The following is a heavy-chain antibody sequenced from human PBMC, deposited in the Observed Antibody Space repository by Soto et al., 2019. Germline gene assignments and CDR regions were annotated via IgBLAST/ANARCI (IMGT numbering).Heavy chain of an antibody. V-gene: IGHV1-18*01. Sequence: QVHLVQSGAEVKKPGASVKVSCKGSGYTFTSYGITWVRQAPGQGLEWMGWISAHNGNTDYAQKLQGRVTVTRDTSTSAATTVLWSLRGDNSAVYYGGRGWDGDYWGQGAMVTVSS. CDR2: ISAHNGNT. CDR3: GRGWDGDY. D-gene: IGHD1-26*01. J-gene: IGHJ4*02. CDR1: GYTFTSYG.